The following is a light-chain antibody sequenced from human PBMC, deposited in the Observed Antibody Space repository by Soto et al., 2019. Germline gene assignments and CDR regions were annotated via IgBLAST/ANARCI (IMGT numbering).Light chain of an antibody. Sequence: QSALTQPASVSGSPGQSITISCTGTSSDVGGYNYVSWYQQHPGTAPKLLIYGVTNRPSGVSPRFSGSKSGNTASLAISGLQAEDEADYHCSSSPSARTLLDLFGPGTKLTVL. J-gene: IGLJ1*01. CDR2: GVT. V-gene: IGLV2-14*01. CDR3: SSSPSARTLLDL. CDR1: SSDVGGYNY.